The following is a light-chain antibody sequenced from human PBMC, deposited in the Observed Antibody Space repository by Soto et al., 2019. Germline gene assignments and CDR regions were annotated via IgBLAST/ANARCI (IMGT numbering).Light chain of an antibody. J-gene: IGKJ5*01. CDR1: QSINRD. CDR2: GAS. CDR3: KQYYSNPTP. V-gene: IGKV3D-15*03. Sequence: EILMTQSPSTLSASLGESATLSCRASQSINRDLAWYVQKPGQAPRRVIYGASVWGTVVPPRFTGSGSGTEFTLTISALRPEDFATNTSKQYYSNPTPSGQGNRLE.